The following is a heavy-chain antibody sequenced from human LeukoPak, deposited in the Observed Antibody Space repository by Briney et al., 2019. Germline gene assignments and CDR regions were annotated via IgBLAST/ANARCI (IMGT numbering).Heavy chain of an antibody. CDR2: ISGSGGST. D-gene: IGHD2-21*02. CDR3: AKDDLNGGNSE. Sequence: GGSLRLSCAASGFTFSSYAMSRVRQAPGKGLEWVSAISGSGGSTYYADSVKGRFTISRDNSKNTLYLQMNSLRAEDTAVYYCAKDDLNGGNSEWGQGTLVTVSS. V-gene: IGHV3-23*01. J-gene: IGHJ4*02. CDR1: GFTFSSYA.